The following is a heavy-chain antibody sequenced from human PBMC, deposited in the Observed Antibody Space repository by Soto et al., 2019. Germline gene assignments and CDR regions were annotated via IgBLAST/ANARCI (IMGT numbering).Heavy chain of an antibody. CDR3: ARGRITRVRGPSGWFDP. CDR2: INAGNGNT. J-gene: IGHJ5*02. V-gene: IGHV1-3*01. CDR1: GYTFTSYA. Sequence: ASVKVSCKASGYTFTSYAMHWVRQAPGQRLEWMGWINAGNGNTKYSQKFQGRVTITRDTSASTAYMELSSLRSEDTAVYYCARGRITRVRGPSGWFDPWGQGTLVTVSS. D-gene: IGHD3-10*01.